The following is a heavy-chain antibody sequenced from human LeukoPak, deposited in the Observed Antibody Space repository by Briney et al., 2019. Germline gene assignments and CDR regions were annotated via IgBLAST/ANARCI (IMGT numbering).Heavy chain of an antibody. CDR3: ARVGAAAGNGPSSGSMDV. Sequence: ASVKVSCKASGYTFTSYDINWVRQATGQGLEWMGWMNPNSGNTGYAQKFQGRVTMTRNTSISTAYMELSSLRSEDTAVYYCARVGAAAGNGPSSGSMDVWGKGTTVTISS. CDR1: GYTFTSYD. V-gene: IGHV1-8*01. CDR2: MNPNSGNT. J-gene: IGHJ6*04. D-gene: IGHD6-13*01.